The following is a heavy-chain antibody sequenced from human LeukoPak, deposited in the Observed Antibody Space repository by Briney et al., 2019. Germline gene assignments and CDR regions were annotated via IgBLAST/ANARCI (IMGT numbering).Heavy chain of an antibody. Sequence: GASVKVSCKASGGTFSSYAISWVRQAPGQGLEWMGRIIPILGIANYAQKFQGRVTITADKSTSTAYLQWSSLKASDTAMYYCARRFEAAAGGGNWFDPWGQGTLVTVSS. J-gene: IGHJ5*02. V-gene: IGHV1-69*04. CDR1: GGTFSSYA. CDR2: IIPILGIA. CDR3: ARRFEAAAGGGNWFDP. D-gene: IGHD6-13*01.